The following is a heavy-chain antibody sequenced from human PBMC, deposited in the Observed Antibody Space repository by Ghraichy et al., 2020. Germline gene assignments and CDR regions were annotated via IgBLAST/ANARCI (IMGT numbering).Heavy chain of an antibody. D-gene: IGHD6-19*01. Sequence: ETLSLTCAASGFTFSSYSMNWVRQAPGKGLEWVSYISSSSSTIYYADSVKGRFTISRDNAKNSLYLQMNSLRAEDTAVYYCARESGYSSGCFDWGQGTLVTVSS. CDR3: ARESGYSSGCFD. CDR1: GFTFSSYS. V-gene: IGHV3-48*01. J-gene: IGHJ4*02. CDR2: ISSSSSTI.